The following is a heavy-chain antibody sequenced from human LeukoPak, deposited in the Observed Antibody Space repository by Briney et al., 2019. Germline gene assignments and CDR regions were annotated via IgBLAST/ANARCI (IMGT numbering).Heavy chain of an antibody. CDR2: ISGSGGST. Sequence: GGSLRLSCAASGFTFSSYAMSWVRQAPGKGLEWVSAISGSGGSTYYADSVKGRFTISRDNSKNTLYLQMNSLRAEDTAVYYCARGSGDYYYYGMDVWGQGTTVTVSS. CDR1: GFTFSSYA. CDR3: ARGSGDYYYYGMDV. D-gene: IGHD2-8*02. J-gene: IGHJ6*02. V-gene: IGHV3-23*01.